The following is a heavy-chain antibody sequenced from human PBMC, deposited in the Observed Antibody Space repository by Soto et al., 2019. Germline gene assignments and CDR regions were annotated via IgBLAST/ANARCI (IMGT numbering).Heavy chain of an antibody. CDR3: AKDKYSGSPSVIDY. V-gene: IGHV3-23*01. J-gene: IGHJ4*02. Sequence: EVQLLESGGGLVQSGESLRLSCAASGFTFSAFAMSWVRQAPGKVLEWVSSLSNSGDSTYYADSVKGRFSISRDNSKHTLLLQMNPLRADDTARYYCAKDKYSGSPSVIDYWGQGILVTVSS. D-gene: IGHD1-26*01. CDR1: GFTFSAFA. CDR2: LSNSGDST.